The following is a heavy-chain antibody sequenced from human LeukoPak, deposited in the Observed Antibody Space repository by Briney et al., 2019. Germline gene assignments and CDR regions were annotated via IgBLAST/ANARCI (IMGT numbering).Heavy chain of an antibody. CDR2: IYYSGST. J-gene: IGHJ5*02. D-gene: IGHD3-22*01. CDR1: GGSISSEIYY. Sequence: SETLSLTCTVSGGSISSEIYYWGWIRQPPGKGLEWIGSIYYSGSTYYNPSLKSRVTISVETSKNQFSLRLSSLTAADTAVYYCAREPYYYDTSGYFSNWFDPWGQGTLVTVSS. CDR3: AREPYYYDTSGYFSNWFDP. V-gene: IGHV4-39*07.